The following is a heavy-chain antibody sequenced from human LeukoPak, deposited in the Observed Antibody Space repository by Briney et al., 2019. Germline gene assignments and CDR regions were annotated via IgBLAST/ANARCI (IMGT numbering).Heavy chain of an antibody. J-gene: IGHJ3*02. D-gene: IGHD5-12*01. CDR1: GGFISSRNYY. CDR3: ARHSGYENAFDI. Sequence: SDTVSLLCTVCGGFISSRNYYGAWSRQPPAKGLVRIGNFYNSGSTYYSPALKSRVTISGDTSKNQFSLNLSSVTAADTAVYYCARHSGYENAFDIWGQGTMVTVPS. V-gene: IGHV4-39*01. CDR2: FYNSGST.